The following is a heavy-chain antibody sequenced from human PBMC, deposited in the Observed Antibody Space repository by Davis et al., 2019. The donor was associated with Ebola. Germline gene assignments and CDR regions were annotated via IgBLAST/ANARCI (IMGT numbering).Heavy chain of an antibody. Sequence: ASVKVSCKASGYTFTGYHVHWVRQAPGQGLEWMGRINPNSGGTNYAQKFQGRVTMTRDTSISTAYMELSRLRSDDTAVYYCARDYYDSSGYDAFDIWGQGTIVTVSS. J-gene: IGHJ3*02. CDR2: INPNSGGT. V-gene: IGHV1-2*06. D-gene: IGHD3-22*01. CDR1: GYTFTGYH. CDR3: ARDYYDSSGYDAFDI.